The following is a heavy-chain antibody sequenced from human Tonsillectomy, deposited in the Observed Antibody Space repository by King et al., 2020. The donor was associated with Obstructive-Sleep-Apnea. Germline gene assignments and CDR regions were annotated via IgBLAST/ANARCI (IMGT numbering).Heavy chain of an antibody. CDR3: TRGDWGSRYFDL. D-gene: IGHD7-27*01. CDR2: TYYRSKWYN. J-gene: IGHJ2*01. CDR1: GDSVSSDSVA. V-gene: IGHV6-1*01. Sequence: VQLQQSGPGLVKPSQTLSLPCAISGDSVSSDSVAWNWIRQSPSRGLEWLGRTYYRSKWYNDYALSVKSRITINPDTSKNQFSLPLNSVTPEDTAVYYCTRGDWGSRYFDLWGRGTLVTVSS.